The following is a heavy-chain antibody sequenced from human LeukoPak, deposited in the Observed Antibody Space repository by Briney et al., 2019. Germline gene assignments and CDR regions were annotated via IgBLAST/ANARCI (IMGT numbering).Heavy chain of an antibody. D-gene: IGHD3-10*01. V-gene: IGHV4-39*07. J-gene: IGHJ4*02. CDR2: IYYSGST. CDR1: GGSISGSSYY. Sequence: PSETLSLTCTVSGGSISGSSYYWGWIRQPPGKGLEWIGSIYYSGSTNYNPSLKSRVTISVDTSKNQFSLKLSSVTAADTAVYYCARGMLPYYGSGSLDYWSQGTLVTVSS. CDR3: ARGMLPYYGSGSLDY.